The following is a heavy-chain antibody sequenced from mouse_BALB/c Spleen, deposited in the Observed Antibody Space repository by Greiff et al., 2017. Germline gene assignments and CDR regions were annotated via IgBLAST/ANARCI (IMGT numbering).Heavy chain of an antibody. CDR1: GYTFTSYT. CDR3: TRSGYYPAMDY. V-gene: IGHV1-4*02. D-gene: IGHD3-2*02. J-gene: IGHJ4*01. Sequence: QVQLQQSAAELARPGASVKMSCKASGYTFTSYTMHWVKQRPGQGLEWIGYINPSSGYTEYNQKFKDKTTLTADKSSSTAYMQLSSLTSEDSAVYYCTRSGYYPAMDYWGQGTSVTVSS. CDR2: INPSSGYT.